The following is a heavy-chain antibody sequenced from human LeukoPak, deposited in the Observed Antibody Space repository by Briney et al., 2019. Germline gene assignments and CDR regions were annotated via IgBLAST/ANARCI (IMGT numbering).Heavy chain of an antibody. Sequence: GGSLRLSCAASGFTFSSYAMSWVRQAPGKGLEWVSAISGSGGSTYYADSVKGRFTISRDNSKNTLYPRMNSLRAEDTAVYYCAKGWVFAYGGEDYWGQGTLVTVSS. D-gene: IGHD4-23*01. J-gene: IGHJ4*02. V-gene: IGHV3-23*01. CDR2: ISGSGGST. CDR3: AKGWVFAYGGEDY. CDR1: GFTFSSYA.